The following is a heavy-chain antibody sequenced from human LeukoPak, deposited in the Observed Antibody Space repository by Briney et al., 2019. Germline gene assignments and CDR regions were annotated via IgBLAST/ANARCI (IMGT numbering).Heavy chain of an antibody. V-gene: IGHV4-39*01. D-gene: IGHD6-19*01. Sequence: SETLSLTCTVSGGSISSSSYYWGWIRQPPGKGLEWIGSIYYSGSTYYNPSLKSRVTISVDTSKNQFSLKLSSVTAADTAVYYCAKKTAIAVADYWGPGTLVTVSS. CDR2: IYYSGST. CDR1: GGSISSSSYY. CDR3: AKKTAIAVADY. J-gene: IGHJ4*02.